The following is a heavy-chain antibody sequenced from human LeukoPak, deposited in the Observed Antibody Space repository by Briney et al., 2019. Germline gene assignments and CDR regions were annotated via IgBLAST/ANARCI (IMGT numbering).Heavy chain of an antibody. Sequence: SETLSLTCTFSGGSISSYYWSWIRQPPGKGLEWIGYIYYSGSTNYNPSLKSRVTISVDTSKNQFSLKLSSVTAADTAVYYCARDPYGSGSYYYWGQGTLVTVSS. CDR1: GGSISSYY. V-gene: IGHV4-59*01. CDR3: ARDPYGSGSYYY. CDR2: IYYSGST. D-gene: IGHD3-10*01. J-gene: IGHJ4*02.